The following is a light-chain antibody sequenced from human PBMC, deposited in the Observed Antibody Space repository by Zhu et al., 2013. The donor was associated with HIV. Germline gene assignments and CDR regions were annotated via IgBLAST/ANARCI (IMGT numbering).Light chain of an antibody. V-gene: IGKV3-15*01. CDR1: QSVRST. Sequence: EIVLTQSPGTLSLSPGERATLSCRASQSVRSTCLAWYQQKPGQSPRLLIYDASTRATGVPARFRGSGSGTEFTLTISSLQSEDAAVYYCQRSQGPFGQGTKVEIK. CDR2: DAS. J-gene: IGKJ1*01. CDR3: QRSQGP.